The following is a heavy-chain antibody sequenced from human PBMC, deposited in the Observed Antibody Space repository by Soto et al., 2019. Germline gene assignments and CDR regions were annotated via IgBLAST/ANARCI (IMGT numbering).Heavy chain of an antibody. J-gene: IGHJ5*02. CDR1: GGSMSSYD. CDR3: ERHRTGVRFDT. V-gene: IGHV4-59*01. D-gene: IGHD1-1*01. Sequence: XETLSLTCTVSGGSMSSYDWGWIRQPPGKGLEWIGYIYYSGSTNYNPSLKSRVTISVDTSKNQFSLKLSSVTAADTAMYYCERHRTGVRFDTWAQGTLVTVPS. CDR2: IYYSGST.